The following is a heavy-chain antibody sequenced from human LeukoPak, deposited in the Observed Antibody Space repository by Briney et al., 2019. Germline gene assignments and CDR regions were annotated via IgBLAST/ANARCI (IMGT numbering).Heavy chain of an antibody. J-gene: IGHJ6*03. D-gene: IGHD4-17*01. CDR2: IYYSGST. CDR1: GGSISSYY. Sequence: PSETLSLTCTVSGGSISSYYWSWIRQPPGKGLEWIGYIYYSGSTNYNPSLKGRVTISVDTSKNQFSLKLSPVTAADTAVYYCARSHGDYGFYYYYYYMDVWGKGTTVTISS. CDR3: ARSHGDYGFYYYYYYMDV. V-gene: IGHV4-59*12.